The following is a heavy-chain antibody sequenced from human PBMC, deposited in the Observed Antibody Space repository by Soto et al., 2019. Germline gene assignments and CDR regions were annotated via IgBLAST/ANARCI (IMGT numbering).Heavy chain of an antibody. Sequence: GGSLRLSCAASGFTFRSYGMHWVRQAPGKWLEWVAVIWYDGSNKYYADSVKGRFTISRENSKNTLYLQMNSLRAEDTAVYYCARVSARGGRDLWAQGPTAPVSS. CDR3: ARVSARGGRDL. J-gene: IGHJ6*02. CDR1: GFTFRSYG. V-gene: IGHV3-33*01. CDR2: IWYDGSNK. D-gene: IGHD3-10*01.